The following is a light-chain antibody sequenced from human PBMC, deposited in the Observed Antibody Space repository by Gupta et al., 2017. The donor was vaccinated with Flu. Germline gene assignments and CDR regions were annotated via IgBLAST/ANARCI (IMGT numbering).Light chain of an antibody. CDR2: DVS. Sequence: EIVLTQSPATLSLSPGERATLSCRASQSVSSYLAWYQQKPGQAPRLLIYDVSNRDTGIPARFSGSGSGKDLTLTISSREQEDFAVYYCQQRRNWPPWTFGQGTKVEIK. J-gene: IGKJ1*01. V-gene: IGKV3-11*01. CDR3: QQRRNWPPWT. CDR1: QSVSSY.